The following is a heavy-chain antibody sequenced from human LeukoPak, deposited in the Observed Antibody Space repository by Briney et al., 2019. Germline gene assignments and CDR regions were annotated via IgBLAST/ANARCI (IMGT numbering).Heavy chain of an antibody. CDR2: ISYDGDDI. Sequence: GGSLRLSCAASGFTFSSYGMHWVRQAPGKGLEWVALISYDGDDISYTDSVKGRFTISRDNSKKTLYLQMNSLRSHDTAVYYCARTSTTFFDYWGQGTLVTVSS. J-gene: IGHJ4*02. D-gene: IGHD1-1*01. V-gene: IGHV3-30*03. CDR1: GFTFSSYG. CDR3: ARTSTTFFDY.